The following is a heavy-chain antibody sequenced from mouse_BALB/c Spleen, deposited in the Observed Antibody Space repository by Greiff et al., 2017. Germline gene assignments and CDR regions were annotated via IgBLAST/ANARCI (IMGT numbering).Heavy chain of an antibody. V-gene: IGHV5-9-3*01. CDR3: ARFYGNLYAMDY. J-gene: IGHJ4*01. Sequence: EVKLVESGGGLVKPGGSLKLSCAASGFTFSSYAMSWVRQTPEKRLEWVATISSGGSYTYYPDSVKGRFTISRDNAKNTLYLQMSSLRSEDTAMYYCARFYGNLYAMDYWGQGTSVTVSS. CDR2: ISSGGSYT. CDR1: GFTFSSYA. D-gene: IGHD2-1*01.